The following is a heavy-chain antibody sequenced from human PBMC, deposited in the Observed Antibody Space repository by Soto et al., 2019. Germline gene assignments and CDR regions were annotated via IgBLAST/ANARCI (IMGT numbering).Heavy chain of an antibody. CDR1: GDSVSSNSAA. D-gene: IGHD2-15*01. CDR3: ARSSPSGPELPNWFDP. Sequence: PSQTLSLTCAISGDSVSSNSAAWNWIRQSPSRGLEWLGRTYYRPKWYNDYAVSVKSRITINPDTSKNQFSLQLNSVTPEDTAVYYCARSSPSGPELPNWFDPWGQGTLVTVSS. CDR2: TYYRPKWYN. J-gene: IGHJ5*02. V-gene: IGHV6-1*01.